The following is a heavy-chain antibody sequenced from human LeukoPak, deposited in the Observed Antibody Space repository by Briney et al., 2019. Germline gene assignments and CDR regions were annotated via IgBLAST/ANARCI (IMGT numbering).Heavy chain of an antibody. CDR1: GGSLRGYY. D-gene: IGHD3-9*01. CDR2: IHHSGST. V-gene: IGHV4-34*01. J-gene: IGHJ4*02. Sequence: SETLSLTCAVYGGSLRGYYWSWIRQPPGKGLEWIGEIHHSGSTNYNASLKSRVTISVDTSKNQFSLKLSSVTAADTAVYYCARSGRYFETQWGQGTLVTVSS. CDR3: ARSGRYFETQ.